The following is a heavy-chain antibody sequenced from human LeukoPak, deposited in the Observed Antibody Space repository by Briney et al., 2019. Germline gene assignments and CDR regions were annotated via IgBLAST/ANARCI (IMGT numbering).Heavy chain of an antibody. J-gene: IGHJ4*02. CDR3: ARVQVAGTGGEYYFDY. CDR1: GFTFSSYS. V-gene: IGHV3-21*01. D-gene: IGHD6-19*01. CDR2: ISSSSYI. Sequence: GGSLRLSCAASGFTFSSYSMNWVRQAPGKGLEWVSSISSSSYIYYADSVKGRFTISRDNAKNSLYLQMNSLRAEDTAVYYCARVQVAGTGGEYYFDYWGQGTLVTVSS.